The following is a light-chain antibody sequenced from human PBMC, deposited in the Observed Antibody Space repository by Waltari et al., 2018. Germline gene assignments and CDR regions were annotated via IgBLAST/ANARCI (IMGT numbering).Light chain of an antibody. J-gene: IGKJ1*01. CDR1: RSISSW. CDR3: QQYNSAWA. V-gene: IGKV1-5*03. Sequence: DIKMTQPPSTLSASVGDTVTITCRASRSISSWLAWHQQKPGKAPKVLIYGSSTLESGVPSRFSGSGSGTEFTLTISSLQPDDFATYYCQQYNSAWAFGQGTKVEVK. CDR2: GSS.